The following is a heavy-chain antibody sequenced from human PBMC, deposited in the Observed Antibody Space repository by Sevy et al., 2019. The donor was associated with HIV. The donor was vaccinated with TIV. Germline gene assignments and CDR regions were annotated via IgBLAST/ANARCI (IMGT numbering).Heavy chain of an antibody. CDR2: ISGSGGST. D-gene: IGHD6-19*01. V-gene: IGHV3-23*01. J-gene: IGHJ4*02. CDR1: GFTFSSYA. Sequence: GGSLRLSCAASGFTFSSYAMSWVRQAPGKGLEWVSAISGSGGSTYYADSVKGRFTISRDNSKNTLYLQMISLRAEDTAVYYCAKAPHPQWLVEGLWGQGTLVTVSS. CDR3: AKAPHPQWLVEGL.